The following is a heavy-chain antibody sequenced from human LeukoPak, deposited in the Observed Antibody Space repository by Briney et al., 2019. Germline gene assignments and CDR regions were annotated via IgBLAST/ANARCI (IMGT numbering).Heavy chain of an antibody. V-gene: IGHV4-30-4*08. CDR3: ARVSVPAATFDY. D-gene: IGHD2-2*01. CDR2: IYYSGST. Sequence: PSETLSLTCTVSGGSISSGDYYWSWIRQPPGKGLEWIGYIYYSGSTYYNPFLKSRVTISVDTSKNQFSLKLSSVTAADTAVYYCARVSVPAATFDYWGQGTLVTVSS. J-gene: IGHJ4*02. CDR1: GGSISSGDYY.